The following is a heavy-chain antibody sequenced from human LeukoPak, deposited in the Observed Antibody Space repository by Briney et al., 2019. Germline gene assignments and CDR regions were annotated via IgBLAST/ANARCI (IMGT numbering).Heavy chain of an antibody. CDR2: IWYDGSNK. J-gene: IGHJ4*02. CDR3: AAGEPYIY. V-gene: IGHV3-33*01. D-gene: IGHD1-14*01. Sequence: GGSLRLSCAASGFTFTTYGMHWVRQAPGKGLEWVAIIWYDGSNKYYADSVKGRFTISRDNSKNTLYLQMNSLRAEDTAVYYCAAGEPYIYWGQGTLVTVSS. CDR1: GFTFTTYG.